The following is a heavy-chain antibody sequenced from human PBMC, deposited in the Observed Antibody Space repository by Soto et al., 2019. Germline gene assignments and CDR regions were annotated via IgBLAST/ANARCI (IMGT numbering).Heavy chain of an antibody. Sequence: QVQLQESGPGLVKPSETLSLTCTVSGASGNNRNYHWSWIRQPPGRGLEWIGQVQNGGTTEFDSSSLQSRLAFSIDAYKNEYSLKLNSVTAADTDIYYFAVLLAGGGGDGNWGQGTLGTVSS. CDR1: GASGNNRNYH. V-gene: IGHV4-61*01. CDR2: VQNGGTT. D-gene: IGHD3-10*01. J-gene: IGHJ4*02. CDR3: AVLLAGGGGDGN.